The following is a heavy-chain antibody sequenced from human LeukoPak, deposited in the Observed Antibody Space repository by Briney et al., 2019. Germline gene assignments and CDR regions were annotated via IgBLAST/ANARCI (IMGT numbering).Heavy chain of an antibody. CDR2: IYPGDSDT. V-gene: IGHV5-51*01. CDR3: ARQLGSGSYYIRPFDY. Sequence: ESLKISCRGSGYSFASHWIAWVRQMPGKGLEWMGIIYPGDSDTRYSPSFQGQVTISADKSISTAYLQWSSLKASDTAMCYCARQLGSGSYYIRPFDYWGQGTLVTVSS. CDR1: GYSFASHW. D-gene: IGHD3-10*01. J-gene: IGHJ4*02.